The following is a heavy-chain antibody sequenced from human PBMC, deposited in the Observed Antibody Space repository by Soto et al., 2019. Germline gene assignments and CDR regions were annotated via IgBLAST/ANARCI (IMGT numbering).Heavy chain of an antibody. CDR1: GGSISSGGYS. Sequence: PSETLSLTCAVSGGSISSGGYSWSWIRQPQGKGLKWIGYIYHGVSTYYNPSLKSRVTISVDTSKNQFSLKLSSVTAADTAVYYCARQHYDILTGYYTPWFDPWGQGTLVTVSS. V-gene: IGHV4-30-2*03. J-gene: IGHJ5*02. D-gene: IGHD3-9*01. CDR2: IYHGVST. CDR3: ARQHYDILTGYYTPWFDP.